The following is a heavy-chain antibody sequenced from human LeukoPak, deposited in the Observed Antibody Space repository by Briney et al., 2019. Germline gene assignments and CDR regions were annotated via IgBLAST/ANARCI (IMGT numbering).Heavy chain of an antibody. CDR3: ARGWNTTPWSGFDI. Sequence: PGGSLRLSCAASEFTISRYWMHWVRQAPGKGLVWVSNINNDGSITTYADSVKGRFTISRDNVKNTLFLQMNSLGAEDTALYYCARGWNTTPWSGFDIWGLGTMVTVSS. D-gene: IGHD1/OR15-1a*01. J-gene: IGHJ3*02. V-gene: IGHV3-74*01. CDR1: EFTISRYW. CDR2: INNDGSIT.